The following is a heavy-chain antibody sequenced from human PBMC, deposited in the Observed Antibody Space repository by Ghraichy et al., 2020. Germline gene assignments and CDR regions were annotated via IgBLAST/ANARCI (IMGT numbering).Heavy chain of an antibody. J-gene: IGHJ4*02. V-gene: IGHV4-61*08. CDR2: IFYSGIT. CDR1: GGSVSSNGYY. D-gene: IGHD3-10*01. Sequence: SETLSLTCTVSGGSVSSNGYYWSWIRQPPGNGLEWIGYIFYSGITNYSPSLKSRVTISVDTSKNQFSLKLTSVSAADTAVYYCATLGDLDTSFDYWGQGTLVTVSS. CDR3: ATLGDLDTSFDY.